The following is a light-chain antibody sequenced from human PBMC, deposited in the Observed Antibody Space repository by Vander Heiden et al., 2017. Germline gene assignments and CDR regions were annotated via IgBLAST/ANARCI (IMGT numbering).Light chain of an antibody. CDR2: AAS. CDR3: QQNDNTPPVT. Sequence: DIQMTQSPSSLSASVGDRVTITCRASQSMSSYLNWYQQKPGKAPKLLIYAASSLQSGVPSRFSGSGYGTDFTLTISSLQPEDFATYYCQQNDNTPPVTFGGGTKVEI. J-gene: IGKJ4*01. CDR1: QSMSSY. V-gene: IGKV1-39*01.